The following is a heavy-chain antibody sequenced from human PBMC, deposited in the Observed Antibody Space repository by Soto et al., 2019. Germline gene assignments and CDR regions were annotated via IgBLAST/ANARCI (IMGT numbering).Heavy chain of an antibody. CDR2: ISYDGSNK. CDR3: VRERSRLDY. J-gene: IGHJ4*02. Sequence: GGSLRLSCAASGFTFSDYSMHWVRQAPGKGLEWVAVISYDGSNKYYADSVKGRFTISRDNSKNTLYLQMDNLRADDTALYYCVRERSRLDYWGQGTLVTVSS. V-gene: IGHV3-30-3*01. CDR1: GFTFSDYS.